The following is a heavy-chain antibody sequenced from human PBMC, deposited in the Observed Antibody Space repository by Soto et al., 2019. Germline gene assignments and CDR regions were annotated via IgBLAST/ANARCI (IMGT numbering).Heavy chain of an antibody. CDR2: ITWNSGTI. CDR1: GFSFGDYA. D-gene: IGHD6-19*01. V-gene: IGHV3-9*01. J-gene: IGHJ4*02. CDR3: AKGGWLVFGHYFDY. Sequence: EVQLVESGGGLVQPGRSLRLSCAASGFSFGDYAMHWVRQAPGKGLEWVSGITWNSGTIGYADSVKGRFTISRDNXXNSLYLQMSSLRPEDTAFYYCAKGGWLVFGHYFDYWGQGTLVTVSS.